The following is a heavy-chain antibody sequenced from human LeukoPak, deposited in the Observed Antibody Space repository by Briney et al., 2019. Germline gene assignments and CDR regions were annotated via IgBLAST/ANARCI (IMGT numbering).Heavy chain of an antibody. J-gene: IGHJ4*02. Sequence: TGGSLRLSCAASGFTFSSYAMSWVRQAPGKGLEWVSYISSGGATIYYADSVKGRFTISRDNAKNSLYLQMNSLRAEDTAVYYCARDPRFLEWLSKFDYWGQGTLVTVS. D-gene: IGHD3-3*01. CDR1: GFTFSSYA. CDR2: ISSGGATI. V-gene: IGHV3-48*03. CDR3: ARDPRFLEWLSKFDY.